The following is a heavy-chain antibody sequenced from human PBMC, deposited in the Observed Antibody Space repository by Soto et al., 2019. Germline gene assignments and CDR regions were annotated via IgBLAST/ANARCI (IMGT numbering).Heavy chain of an antibody. V-gene: IGHV4-30-4*01. Sequence: SETLSLTCTVSGGSISSGDYYWSWIRQPPGKGLEWIGYIYYSGSTYYNPSLKSRVTISVDTSKNQFSLKLSSVTAADTAVYYCSRGVGDTMIVVVITSTSPLFDYWGQGTLVTVSS. J-gene: IGHJ4*02. D-gene: IGHD3-22*01. CDR1: GGSISSGDYY. CDR2: IYYSGST. CDR3: SRGVGDTMIVVVITSTSPLFDY.